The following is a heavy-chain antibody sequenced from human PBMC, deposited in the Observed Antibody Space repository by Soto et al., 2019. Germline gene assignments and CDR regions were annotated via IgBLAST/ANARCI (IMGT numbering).Heavy chain of an antibody. V-gene: IGHV4-34*01. CDR2: INHSGST. Sequence: SGTLSLTCAVYGGSFSVYYWSWIRQPPGKGLEWIGEINHSGSTNYNPSLKSRVTISVDTSKNQFSLKLSSVTAADTAVYYCARGMAAAGTVRWFDPWGQGTLVTVPQ. J-gene: IGHJ5*02. CDR1: GGSFSVYY. D-gene: IGHD6-13*01. CDR3: ARGMAAAGTVRWFDP.